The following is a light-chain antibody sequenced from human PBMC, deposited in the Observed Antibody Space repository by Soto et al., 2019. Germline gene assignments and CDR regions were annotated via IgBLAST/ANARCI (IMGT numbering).Light chain of an antibody. CDR3: AVWDDTLSGPWV. CDR2: RDY. J-gene: IGLJ3*02. V-gene: IGLV1-47*01. Sequence: QSVLTQPPSASGTPGQRVTISCSGSSSNIGYNYVYWYQQLPGTAPKLLIYRDYQRPSGVPDRFSGSKSGTSASLAISGLRSEDEADYYCAVWDDTLSGPWVFGGGTQLTVL. CDR1: SSNIGYNY.